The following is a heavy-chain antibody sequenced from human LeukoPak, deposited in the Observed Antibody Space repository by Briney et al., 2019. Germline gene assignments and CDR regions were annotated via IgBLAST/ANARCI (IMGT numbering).Heavy chain of an antibody. Sequence: GGSLRLSCAGSGFDFSVYYINWVRQAPGKGLEWVANIEGDGSDKFYVDSVKGRFTVSRDNANNLVYLEMTSLRGEDTAVYYCARELVVGWFDPWGQGTLVTVSS. D-gene: IGHD2-2*01. CDR3: ARELVVGWFDP. V-gene: IGHV3-7*01. CDR1: GFDFSVYY. J-gene: IGHJ5*02. CDR2: IEGDGSDK.